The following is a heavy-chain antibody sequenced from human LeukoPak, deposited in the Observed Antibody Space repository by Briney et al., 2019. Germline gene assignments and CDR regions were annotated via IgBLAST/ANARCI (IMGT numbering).Heavy chain of an antibody. CDR1: GGTFSSYA. J-gene: IGHJ4*02. V-gene: IGHV1-69*05. CDR3: AKLHNGGDGGGY. D-gene: IGHD2-21*02. CDR2: SIPIFGTA. Sequence: AASVKVSCKASGGTFSSYAISWVRQSPGQGLEWMGESIPIFGTANYAQKFQGRVTITTDESTSTAYMELSSLSAEDTAVYYCAKLHNGGDGGGYWGQGTLVTVSS.